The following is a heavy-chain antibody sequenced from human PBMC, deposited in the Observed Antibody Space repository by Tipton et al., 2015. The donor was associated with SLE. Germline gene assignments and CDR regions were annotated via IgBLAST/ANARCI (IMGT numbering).Heavy chain of an antibody. Sequence: TLSLTCVVSGVSISSENWWSWVRQSPGEGLEWIGEIFHSGSTYYNPSLKSRVTISIDESRNQFSLRLLSVTAADTAVYYCARALGGRCSGGNCYSLFDPWGQGTLVTVSS. D-gene: IGHD2-15*01. CDR3: ARALGGRCSGGNCYSLFDP. J-gene: IGHJ5*02. CDR1: GVSISSENW. CDR2: IFHSGST. V-gene: IGHV4-4*02.